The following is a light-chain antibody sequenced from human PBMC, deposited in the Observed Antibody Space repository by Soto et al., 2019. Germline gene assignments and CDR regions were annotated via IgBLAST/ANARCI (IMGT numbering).Light chain of an antibody. CDR3: QQYDSYSGT. J-gene: IGKJ1*01. CDR2: GTS. Sequence: EIVLTQSPGTLPLSPGERATLSCRASQSVSNREIAWYQQIPGQAPRLLIFGTSNRATGIPDRFSGSGSGTDFTLTISNLQPDDFATYYCQQYDSYSGTFGQGTKVDNK. V-gene: IGKV3-20*01. CDR1: QSVSNRE.